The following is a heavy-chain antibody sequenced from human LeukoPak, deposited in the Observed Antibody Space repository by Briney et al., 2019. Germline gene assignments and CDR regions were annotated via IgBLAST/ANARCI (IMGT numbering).Heavy chain of an antibody. V-gene: IGHV3-30*02. CDR3: ARDGVEDLYYFDY. CDR1: GFTFSSYG. D-gene: IGHD2-15*01. J-gene: IGHJ4*02. Sequence: PGGSLRLSCAASGFTFSSYGMHWVRQAPGKGLEWVAFIRYDGSNKYYADSVKGRFTISRDNSKNTLYLQMNSLRAEDTAVYYCARDGVEDLYYFDYWGQGTLVTVSS. CDR2: IRYDGSNK.